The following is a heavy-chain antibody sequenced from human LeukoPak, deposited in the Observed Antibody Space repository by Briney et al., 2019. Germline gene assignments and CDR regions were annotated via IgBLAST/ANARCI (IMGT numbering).Heavy chain of an antibody. J-gene: IGHJ4*02. CDR2: INWNGGST. D-gene: IGHD2-15*01. CDR3: ARDSLRYCSGDSCYYNY. V-gene: IGHV3-20*04. CDR1: GFTFDDYG. Sequence: AGGSLRLSCEASGFTFDDYGMSWVRQAPRKGLEWVSDINWNGGSTGYADSVKGRFTISRDNAKNTLYLQMNSLRAEDTAVYSCARDSLRYCSGDSCYYNYWGQGTLVTVSS.